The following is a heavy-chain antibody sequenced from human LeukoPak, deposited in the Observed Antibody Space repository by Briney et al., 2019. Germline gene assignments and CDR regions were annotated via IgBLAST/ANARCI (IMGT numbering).Heavy chain of an antibody. D-gene: IGHD4-17*01. V-gene: IGHV4-59*06. Sequence: SETLSLTCTVSGGSISSYYWSWIRQHPGKGLEWIGYIYYSGSTYYNPSLKSRVTISVDTSKNQFSLKLSSVTAADTAVYYCARDPSGGDYDNYFDYWGQGTLVTVSS. J-gene: IGHJ4*02. CDR2: IYYSGST. CDR1: GGSISSYY. CDR3: ARDPSGGDYDNYFDY.